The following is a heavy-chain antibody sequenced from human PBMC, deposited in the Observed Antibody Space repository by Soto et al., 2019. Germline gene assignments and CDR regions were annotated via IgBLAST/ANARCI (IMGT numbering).Heavy chain of an antibody. D-gene: IGHD4-17*01. J-gene: IGHJ6*03. CDR2: IKQDGSEK. CDR3: ARGAVTNERYSYYYYYMDV. CDR1: GFTFSSYW. Sequence: PGGSLRLSCAASGFTFSSYWMSWVRQAPGKGLEWVANIKQDGSEKYYVDSVKGRFTISRDNAKNSLYLQMNSLRAEDTAVYYCARGAVTNERYSYYYYYMDVWGKGTTVTVSS. V-gene: IGHV3-7*01.